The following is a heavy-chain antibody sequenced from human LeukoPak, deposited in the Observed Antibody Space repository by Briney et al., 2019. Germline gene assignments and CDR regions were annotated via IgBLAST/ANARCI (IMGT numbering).Heavy chain of an antibody. CDR3: ARGGYYDSRGYFDY. D-gene: IGHD3-22*01. CDR2: IIPIFGTA. V-gene: IGHV1-69*13. J-gene: IGHJ4*02. Sequence: ASVKVSCKASGGTFSSYAISWVRQAPGQGLEWMGGIIPIFGTANYAQKFQGRVTITADESTSTAYMELSSLRSEDTAVYYCARGGYYDSRGYFDYWGQGTLVTVSS. CDR1: GGTFSSYA.